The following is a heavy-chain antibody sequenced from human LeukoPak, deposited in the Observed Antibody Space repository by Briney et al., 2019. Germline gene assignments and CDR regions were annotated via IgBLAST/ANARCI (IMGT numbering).Heavy chain of an antibody. CDR1: GFTFSSFG. Sequence: QSGGSLRLSCSASGFTFSSFGKHWVRQAPGKGLEWVAFLRYDGSNKYYADSVKGRFTISRDNSKNTLYLQMNSLRAEDTAVYYCARSDGDYHESSGYCDCWGQGTLVTVSS. CDR3: ARSDGDYHESSGYCDC. J-gene: IGHJ4*02. V-gene: IGHV3-30*02. CDR2: LRYDGSNK. D-gene: IGHD3-22*01.